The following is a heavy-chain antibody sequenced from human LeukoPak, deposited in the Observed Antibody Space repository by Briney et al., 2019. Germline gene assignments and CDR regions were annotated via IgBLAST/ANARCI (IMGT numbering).Heavy chain of an antibody. J-gene: IGHJ4*02. CDR3: ARDRHAGSCSGRHCYPYYFDS. V-gene: IGHV4-59*02. Sequence: PSETLSLTCSVSGGSVSSSYWSWIRQSPGDHLEHIAYISSGGGSTYNPSLRVRVIISRDTSKNQVYLKRTSVSAADTAVYFCARDRHAGSCSGRHCYPYYFDSWGQGTRVTVSS. CDR2: ISSGGGS. D-gene: IGHD2-15*01. CDR1: GGSVSSSY.